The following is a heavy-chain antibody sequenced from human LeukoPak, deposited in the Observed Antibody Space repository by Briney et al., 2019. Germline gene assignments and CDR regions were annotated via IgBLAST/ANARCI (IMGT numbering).Heavy chain of an antibody. Sequence: PGGSLRLSCVASGFPFSSYWMTWVRQARGKGLVWVANIKQDGSKKAYVDSVKGRFTISRDNAKNSLYLQMNSLRAEHTAIYYCTRVGYIDEGIDYWGQGTLVTVSS. CDR1: GFPFSSYW. J-gene: IGHJ4*02. CDR2: IKQDGSKK. CDR3: TRVGYIDEGIDY. V-gene: IGHV3-7*04. D-gene: IGHD5-24*01.